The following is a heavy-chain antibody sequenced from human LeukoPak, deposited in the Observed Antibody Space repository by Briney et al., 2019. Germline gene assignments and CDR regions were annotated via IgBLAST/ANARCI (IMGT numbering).Heavy chain of an antibody. J-gene: IGHJ5*02. Sequence: ASVKVSCKASGGTFSSYAISWVRQAPGQGLEWMGGIIPIFGTANYAQKFQGRVTITADESTSTAYMELSSLRSEDTAVYYCAREAVYCGGDCYSGYWFDPWGLGTLVTVSS. V-gene: IGHV1-69*13. D-gene: IGHD2-21*02. CDR3: AREAVYCGGDCYSGYWFDP. CDR2: IIPIFGTA. CDR1: GGTFSSYA.